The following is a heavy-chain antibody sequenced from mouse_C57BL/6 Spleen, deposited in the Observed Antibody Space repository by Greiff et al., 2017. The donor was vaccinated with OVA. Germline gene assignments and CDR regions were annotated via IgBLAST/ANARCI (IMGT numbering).Heavy chain of an antibody. V-gene: IGHV1-18*01. CDR1: GYTFTDYN. CDR3: ARSYDSDYAMDY. J-gene: IGHJ4*01. Sequence: EVKLQESGPELVKPGASVKIPCKASGYTFTDYNMDWVKQSHGKSLEWIGDINPNNGGTIYNQKFKGKATLTVDKSSSTAYMELRSLTSEDTAVYYCARSYDSDYAMDYWGQGTSVTVSS. CDR2: INPNNGGT. D-gene: IGHD2-4*01.